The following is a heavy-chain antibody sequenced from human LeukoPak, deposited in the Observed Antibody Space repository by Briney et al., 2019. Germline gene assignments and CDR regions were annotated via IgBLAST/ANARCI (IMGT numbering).Heavy chain of an antibody. CDR3: ARDGAQSLGDYFDY. CDR1: GFTFSDYY. J-gene: IGHJ4*02. Sequence: AGGSLRLSCAASGFTFSDYYMSWIRQAPGKGLERVSYISTSSSYTNYADSVKGRFTISRDNVKSSLYLQVNSLRAEDTAVYYCARDGAQSLGDYFDYWGQGTLVTVSS. CDR2: ISTSSSYT. V-gene: IGHV3-11*06. D-gene: IGHD3-10*01.